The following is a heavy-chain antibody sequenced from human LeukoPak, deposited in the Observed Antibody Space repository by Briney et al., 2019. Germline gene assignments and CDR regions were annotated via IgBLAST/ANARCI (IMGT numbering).Heavy chain of an antibody. Sequence: SVKVSCKASGGTFSSYAISWVRQAPGQGLEWMGRIIPIFGVANYAQKFQGRVTITADKSTSTAYMELSSLRSEDTAVYYCARQDSSGYYYDYWGQGTLVTVSS. J-gene: IGHJ4*02. V-gene: IGHV1-69*04. CDR2: IIPIFGVA. D-gene: IGHD3-22*01. CDR3: ARQDSSGYYYDY. CDR1: GGTFSSYA.